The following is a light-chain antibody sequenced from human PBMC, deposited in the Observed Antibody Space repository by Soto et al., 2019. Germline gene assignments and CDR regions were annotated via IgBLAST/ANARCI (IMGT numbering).Light chain of an antibody. CDR2: KAA. V-gene: IGKV1-5*03. J-gene: IGKJ2*01. CDR1: QSISSW. CDR3: QQYNRYSPYT. Sequence: DIQMTQSPSTLSASVGDRVTITCRASQSISSWVAWYQQKPGKAPKLLIYKAASLESGVPSRFSGSGSGTEFTLTISSLQPDDFATYYCQQYNRYSPYTFGQGTKLEIQ.